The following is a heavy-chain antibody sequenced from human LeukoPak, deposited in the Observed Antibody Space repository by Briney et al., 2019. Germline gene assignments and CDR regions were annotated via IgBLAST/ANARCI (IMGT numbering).Heavy chain of an antibody. J-gene: IGHJ4*02. D-gene: IGHD2-15*01. CDR3: ARVKGVYCSGGSCYGGYFDY. CDR1: GGSISSYY. V-gene: IGHV4-34*01. Sequence: SETLSLTCTVSGGSISSYYWSWIRQPPGKGLEWIGEINHSGSTNYNPSLKSRVTISVDTSKNQFSLKLSSVTAADTAVYYCARVKGVYCSGGSCYGGYFDYWGQGTLVTVSS. CDR2: INHSGST.